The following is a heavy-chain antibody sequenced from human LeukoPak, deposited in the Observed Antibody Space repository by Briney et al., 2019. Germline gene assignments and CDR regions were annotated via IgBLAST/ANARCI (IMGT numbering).Heavy chain of an antibody. V-gene: IGHV3-23*01. CDR1: GLSFSDYG. D-gene: IGHD2-15*01. CDR3: AKNGDRGAYCTGGTCYPYFYYYMDV. CDR2: ISSTGGTT. J-gene: IGHJ6*03. Sequence: PGGSLRLSCAASGLSFSDYGMSWVRQAPGKGLEWVSSISSTGGTTYYADSVKGRFTISRDNSKNTLYLQMNSLRAEDTAIYYCAKNGDRGAYCTGGTCYPYFYYYMDVWGKGTTVTI.